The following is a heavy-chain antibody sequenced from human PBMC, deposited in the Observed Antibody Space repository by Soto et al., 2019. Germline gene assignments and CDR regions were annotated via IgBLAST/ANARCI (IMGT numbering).Heavy chain of an antibody. CDR2: ISGGDGTST. CDR3: ARLPRWAIAAADHFES. J-gene: IGHJ4*02. Sequence: EVQLLESGGGLVQPGGSLRLSCAASGFTFSSYAMSWVRQAPGKGLEWVSAISGGDGTSTYYADSVKGRFTISRDTSKTTLYLQMKRLRAVGTAVYYCARLPRWAIAAADHFESWGQGTLVTVSS. CDR1: GFTFSSYA. D-gene: IGHD6-13*01. V-gene: IGHV3-23*01.